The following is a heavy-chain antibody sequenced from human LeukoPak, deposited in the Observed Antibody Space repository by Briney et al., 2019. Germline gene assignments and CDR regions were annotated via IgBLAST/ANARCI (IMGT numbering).Heavy chain of an antibody. D-gene: IGHD3-22*01. CDR3: AREVPYDSSRYYQPFDY. CDR2: IIPIFGTA. J-gene: IGHJ4*02. Sequence: SVKVSCKASGYTFSMYYMHWVRQAPGQGLEWMGGIIPIFGTANYAQKFQGRVTITADESTSTAYMELRSLRSDDTAVYYCAREVPYDSSRYYQPFDYWGQGTLVTVSS. V-gene: IGHV1-69*13. CDR1: GYTFSMYY.